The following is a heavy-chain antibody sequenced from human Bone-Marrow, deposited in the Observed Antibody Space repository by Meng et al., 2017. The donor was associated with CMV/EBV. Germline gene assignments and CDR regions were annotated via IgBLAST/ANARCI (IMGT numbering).Heavy chain of an antibody. CDR2: SNAGNGNT. D-gene: IGHD3-3*01. J-gene: IGHJ4*02. CDR1: GYTFTSYA. V-gene: IGHV1-3*02. CDR3: ARGYTIFGVVMLGYFDY. Sequence: ASVKVSCKASGYTFTSYAMHWVRQAPGQRLEWMGWSNAGNGNTKYSQEFQGRVTMTRDTSTSTVYMELSSLRSEDTAVYYCARGYTIFGVVMLGYFDYWGQGTLVTVSS.